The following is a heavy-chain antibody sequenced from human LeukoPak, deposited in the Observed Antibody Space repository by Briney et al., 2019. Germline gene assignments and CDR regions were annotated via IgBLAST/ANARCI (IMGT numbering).Heavy chain of an antibody. Sequence: AGGSLRLSCAASGLTFSTYSMNWVRQAPGKGLEWISYISSSSNTIYYADSVTGRFTISRDNAKNSLYLQMSSLRVEDTAVYYCARDKDWLLYDNWGQGTLVTVSS. V-gene: IGHV3-48*04. CDR2: ISSSSNTI. CDR1: GLTFSTYS. D-gene: IGHD3/OR15-3a*01. J-gene: IGHJ4*02. CDR3: ARDKDWLLYDN.